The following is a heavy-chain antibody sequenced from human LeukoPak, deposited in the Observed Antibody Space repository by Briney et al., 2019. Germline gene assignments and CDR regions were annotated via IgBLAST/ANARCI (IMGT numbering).Heavy chain of an antibody. CDR3: ATSVWLDNWFDP. CDR2: INHSGST. V-gene: IGHV4-34*01. D-gene: IGHD6-19*01. J-gene: IGHJ5*02. CDR1: GGSFSGYY. Sequence: PSETLSLTCAVYGGSFSGYYWSWIRQPPGKGLEWIGEINHSGSTNYNPSLKSRVTISVDTSKNQFSLKLSSVTAADTAVYYCATSVWLDNWFDPWRQGTLVTVPS.